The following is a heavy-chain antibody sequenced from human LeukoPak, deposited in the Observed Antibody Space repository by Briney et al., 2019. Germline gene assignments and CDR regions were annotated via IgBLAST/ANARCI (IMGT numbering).Heavy chain of an antibody. J-gene: IGHJ4*02. D-gene: IGHD4-17*01. Sequence: PGGSLRLSCTASGFTFGDYAMSWVRQAQGKGLERVGFIRSKAYGGTTEYAASVKGRFTISRDDSKSIAYLQMNSLKTEDTAVYYCTRAPYGDSFDYWGQGTLVTVSS. CDR3: TRAPYGDSFDY. CDR2: IRSKAYGGTT. V-gene: IGHV3-49*04. CDR1: GFTFGDYA.